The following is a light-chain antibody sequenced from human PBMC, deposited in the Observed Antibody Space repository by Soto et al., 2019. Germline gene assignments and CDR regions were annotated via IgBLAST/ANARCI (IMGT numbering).Light chain of an antibody. V-gene: IGKV2-24*01. CDR2: KIS. J-gene: IGKJ2*01. Sequence: DIVMTQTPLSSPVTLGQPASISCRSSQSLLHSDGNTYLRWLQQRPGQPPRLLIYKISNRLSGVPDRFSGSGAGTDFTLKISRVEADDVGVYYCMQATQYPPYTFGQGTKLEI. CDR3: MQATQYPPYT. CDR1: QSLLHSDGNTY.